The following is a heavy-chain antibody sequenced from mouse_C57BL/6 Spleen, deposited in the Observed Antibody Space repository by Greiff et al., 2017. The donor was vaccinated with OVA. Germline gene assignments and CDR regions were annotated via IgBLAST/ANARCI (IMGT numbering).Heavy chain of an antibody. CDR2: ISDGGSYT. D-gene: IGHD1-1*01. V-gene: IGHV5-4*01. CDR3: ARDAYGSSLFDY. J-gene: IGHJ2*01. Sequence: DVKLVESGGGLVKPGGSLKLSCAASGFTFSSYAMSWVRQTPEKRLAWVATISDGGSYTYYPDNVKGRFTISRDNAKNNLYLQMSHLKSEDTAMYYCARDAYGSSLFDYWGQGTTLTVSS. CDR1: GFTFSSYA.